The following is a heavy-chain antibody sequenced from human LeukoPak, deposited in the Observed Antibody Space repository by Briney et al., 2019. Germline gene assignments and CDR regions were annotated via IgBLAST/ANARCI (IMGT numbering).Heavy chain of an antibody. V-gene: IGHV3-30-3*01. CDR2: ISYDGSNK. CDR3: ARDPGGVVPAANPDY. Sequence: GRSLRLSCAASGFTFSSYAMHWVRQAPGKGLEWVAVISYDGSNKYYADSVKGRFTISRDNSKNTLYLQMNSLRAEGTAVYYCARDPGGVVPAANPDYWGQGTLVTASS. CDR1: GFTFSSYA. D-gene: IGHD2-2*01. J-gene: IGHJ4*02.